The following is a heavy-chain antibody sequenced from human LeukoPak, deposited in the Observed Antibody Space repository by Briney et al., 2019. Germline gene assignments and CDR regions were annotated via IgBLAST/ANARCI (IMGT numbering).Heavy chain of an antibody. V-gene: IGHV3-21*01. CDR1: GFTFSSYT. CDR2: ISSSSRSI. CDR3: ARGGGHDPFDS. J-gene: IGHJ4*02. D-gene: IGHD5-12*01. Sequence: KSGGSLRLSCAASGFTFSSYTMNWVRQAPGKGLEWVSCISSSSRSIYYEDSVKGRFTISRGNAENSLYLHMNSLRAEDTAVYYCARGGGHDPFDSWGQGTLVTVSS.